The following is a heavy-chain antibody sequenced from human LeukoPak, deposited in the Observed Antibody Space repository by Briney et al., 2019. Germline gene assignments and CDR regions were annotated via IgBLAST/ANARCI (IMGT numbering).Heavy chain of an antibody. CDR2: IYYSGST. CDR1: GGSISSYY. J-gene: IGHJ4*02. CDR3: ARRVGYYYGSGSYYNNFDY. Sequence: SETLSLTCTVSGGSISSYYWSWIRQPPGRGLEWIGSIYYSGSTYYNPSLNSRVTISVDTSKNQFSLKLSSVTAADTAVYYCARRVGYYYGSGSYYNNFDYWGQGTLVTVSS. V-gene: IGHV4-59*05. D-gene: IGHD3-10*01.